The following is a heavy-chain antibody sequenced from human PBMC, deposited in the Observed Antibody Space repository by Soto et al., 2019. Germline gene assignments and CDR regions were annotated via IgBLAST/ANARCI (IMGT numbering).Heavy chain of an antibody. CDR1: GYTFTRYN. J-gene: IGHJ4*02. V-gene: IGHV1-3*01. CDR3: ARPKDYDDCLDS. Sequence: QVQLVQSGAEVKKPGASVKVSCKASGYTFTRYNMHWVRQAPGQRLEWMGWINAGNGNTKYSRKFQSRATFTRDPSPNTAYLELSTLPSEHTAVYYCARPKDYDDCLDSWRQGTLVTVSS. D-gene: IGHD3-22*01. CDR2: INAGNGNT.